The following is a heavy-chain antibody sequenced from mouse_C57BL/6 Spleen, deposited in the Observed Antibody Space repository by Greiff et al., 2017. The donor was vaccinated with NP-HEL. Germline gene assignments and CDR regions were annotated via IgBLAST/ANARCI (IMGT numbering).Heavy chain of an antibody. CDR1: GFSLTSYG. D-gene: IGHD1-1*01. CDR3: AKNSGFYYGSSYDYFDY. J-gene: IGHJ2*01. CDR2: IWRGGST. Sequence: VQLQQSGPGLVQPSQSLSITCTVSGFSLTSYGVHWVRQSPGKGLEWLGVIWRGGSTDYNAACMSRLSITKDNSKSQVFFKMNSLQADDTAIYYCAKNSGFYYGSSYDYFDYWGQGTTLTVSS. V-gene: IGHV2-5*01.